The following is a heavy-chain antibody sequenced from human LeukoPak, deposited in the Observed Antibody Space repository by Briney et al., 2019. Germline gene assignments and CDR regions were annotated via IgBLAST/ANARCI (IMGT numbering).Heavy chain of an antibody. CDR3: AREGQMYSSSWQGYNWFDP. CDR2: INHSGST. J-gene: IGHJ5*02. CDR1: GYSISSGYY. V-gene: IGHV4-34*01. Sequence: SETLSLTCAVSGYSISSGYYWSWIRQPPGKGLEWIGEINHSGSTNYNPSLKSRVTISVDTSKNQFSLKLSSVTAADTAVYYCAREGQMYSSSWQGYNWFDPWGQGTLVTVSS. D-gene: IGHD6-13*01.